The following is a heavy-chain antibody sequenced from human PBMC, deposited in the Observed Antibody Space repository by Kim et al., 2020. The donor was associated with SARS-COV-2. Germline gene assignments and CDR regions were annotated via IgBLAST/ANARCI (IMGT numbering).Heavy chain of an antibody. CDR3: AKMAGYASGGSYNSGTAY. J-gene: IGHJ4*02. D-gene: IGHD3-10*01. Sequence: VNGRFTISRDNFKNTLYVQINSLRAEDTAVYYCAKMAGYASGGSYNSGTAYWGQGTLVTVSS. V-gene: IGHV3-30*02.